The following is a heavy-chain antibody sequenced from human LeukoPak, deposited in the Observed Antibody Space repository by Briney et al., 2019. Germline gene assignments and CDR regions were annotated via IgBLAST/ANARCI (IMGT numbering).Heavy chain of an antibody. Sequence: SSETLSLTCTVSGGSISSYYWSWIRQPPGKGLEWIGYIYYSGSTNYNPSLKSRVTISVDTSKNQFSLKLSSVTAADTAVYYCARTYGPRHFDYWGQGTLVTVSS. V-gene: IGHV4-59*08. CDR1: GGSISSYY. D-gene: IGHD3-10*01. CDR3: ARTYGPRHFDY. CDR2: IYYSGST. J-gene: IGHJ4*02.